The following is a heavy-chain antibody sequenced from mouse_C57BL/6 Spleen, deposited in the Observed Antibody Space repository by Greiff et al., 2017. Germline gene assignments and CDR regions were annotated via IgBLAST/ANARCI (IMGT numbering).Heavy chain of an antibody. V-gene: IGHV1-59*01. J-gene: IGHJ2*01. CDR1: GYTFTSYW. Sequence: QVQLQQPGAELVRPGTSVKLSCKASGYTFTSYWMHWVKQRPGQGLEWIGVIDPSDSYTNYNQKFKGKATLTVDTSSSTAYMQRSSLTSEDSAVYYCASQTGAFDYWGQGTTLTVSS. CDR3: ASQTGAFDY. CDR2: IDPSDSYT. D-gene: IGHD4-1*01.